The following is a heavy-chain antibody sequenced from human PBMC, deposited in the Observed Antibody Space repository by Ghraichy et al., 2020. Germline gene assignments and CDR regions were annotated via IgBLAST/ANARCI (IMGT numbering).Heavy chain of an antibody. CDR3: ARRSASSDRFDS. V-gene: IGHV1-2*02. D-gene: IGHD6-6*01. J-gene: IGHJ5*01. Sequence: ASVKVSCKAYGYTFTDNYIHWVRQAPGEGLEWMGWINPHSGDTNPAQIFQGRVTMTRDTSINTAYMELSGLRSDDTAVYFCARRSASSDRFDSWGQGTLVTVSS. CDR2: INPHSGDT. CDR1: GYTFTDNY.